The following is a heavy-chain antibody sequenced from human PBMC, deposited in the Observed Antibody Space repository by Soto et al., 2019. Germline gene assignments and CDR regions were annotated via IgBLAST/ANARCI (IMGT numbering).Heavy chain of an antibody. CDR3: ASTSNKYVAY. CDR1: GYSFINYL. J-gene: IGHJ4*02. V-gene: IGHV5-51*01. D-gene: IGHD2-15*01. CDR2: INPGDSET. Sequence: LGESLKISFQTSGYSFINYLIGWVRQMPVKGLEWMAIINPGDSETRYSPSFQGQVTISADKSISTAYLQWNSLKASDTAMYYCASTSNKYVAYWGQRTLVPVSP.